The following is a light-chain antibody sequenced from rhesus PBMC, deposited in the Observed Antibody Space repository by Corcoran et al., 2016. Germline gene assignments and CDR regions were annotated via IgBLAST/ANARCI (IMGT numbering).Light chain of an antibody. Sequence: DIVMTQTPLSLPITPGEPASISCRSSQSLLHSNGNTYLHWYLQKPGQSPQLLIYGGSHRASGVPDRFSGSGSGTDFTLKISKVEAEDVGVYYCVQAIAFPFTFGPGTKLDIK. J-gene: IGKJ3*01. CDR3: VQAIAFPFT. CDR1: QSLLHSNGNTY. V-gene: IGKV2-72*02. CDR2: GGS.